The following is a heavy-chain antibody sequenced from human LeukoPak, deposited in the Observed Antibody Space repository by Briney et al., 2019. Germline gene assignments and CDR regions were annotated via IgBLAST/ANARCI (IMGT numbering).Heavy chain of an antibody. Sequence: ASVTVSCKVSGYTLTELSMHWVRQAPGKGLEWMGGFDPEDGETIYAQKFQGRVTMTEDTSTETAYMELSSLRSEDTAVYYCATVLSSPHAFDIWGQGTMVTVSS. J-gene: IGHJ3*02. CDR3: ATVLSSPHAFDI. CDR2: FDPEDGET. D-gene: IGHD6-13*01. V-gene: IGHV1-24*01. CDR1: GYTLTELS.